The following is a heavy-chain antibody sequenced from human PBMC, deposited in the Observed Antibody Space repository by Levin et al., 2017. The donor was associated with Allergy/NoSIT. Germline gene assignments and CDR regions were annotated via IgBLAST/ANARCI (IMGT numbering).Heavy chain of an antibody. D-gene: IGHD3-10*01. V-gene: IGHV3-15*01. J-gene: IGHJ4*02. Sequence: GASVKVSCAASGFTFTNAWMTWVRQAPGKGLEWVGRIKSKTDGGTTDYAAPVKGRFTISRDDSKNTLYLQMNSLKTEDTAVYYCATVYFGDERLNYWGQGSLVTVSS. CDR1: GFTFTNAW. CDR3: ATVYFGDERLNY. CDR2: IKSKTDGGTT.